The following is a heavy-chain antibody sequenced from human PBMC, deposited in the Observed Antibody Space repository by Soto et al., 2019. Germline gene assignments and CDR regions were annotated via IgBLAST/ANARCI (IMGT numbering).Heavy chain of an antibody. CDR3: ARVFDSSGYYYYGMDG. J-gene: IGHJ6*02. CDR2: ISSSSSYI. V-gene: IGHV3-21*01. CDR1: GFTFSSYS. Sequence: GGSLRLSCAASGFTFSSYSMNWVRQAPGKGLEWVSSISSSSSYIYYADSVKGRFTISRDNAKNSLYLQMNSLRAEDTAVYYCARVFDSSGYYYYGMDGWGQGTTVTVSS. D-gene: IGHD3-22*01.